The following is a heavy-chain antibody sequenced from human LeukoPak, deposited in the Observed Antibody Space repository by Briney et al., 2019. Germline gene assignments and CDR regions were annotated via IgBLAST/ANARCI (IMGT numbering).Heavy chain of an antibody. D-gene: IGHD1-1*01. Sequence: PSQTLSLTCTVSGRSISSYYCSCIRHPPGKGREWIGYIYYSGSTNYNPSLESRVTITVDTSRSEFSQRLSSVTAADTAVYYCARQSTTGTNLNWFDPWGQGTLVTVSS. V-gene: IGHV4-59*01. CDR3: ARQSTTGTNLNWFDP. J-gene: IGHJ5*02. CDR1: GRSISSYY. CDR2: IYYSGST.